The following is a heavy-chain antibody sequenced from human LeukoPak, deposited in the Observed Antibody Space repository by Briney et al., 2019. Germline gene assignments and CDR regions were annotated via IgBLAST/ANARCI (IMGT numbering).Heavy chain of an antibody. Sequence: SETLSLTCTVSGGSISSYYWSWIRQPPGKGLEWIGYIYYSGSTNYNPSLKSRVTISVDTSKNQFSLKLSSVTAADTAVYYCARGGYHYDSSGYWGAFDIWGQGTMVTVSS. D-gene: IGHD3-22*01. CDR3: ARGGYHYDSSGYWGAFDI. V-gene: IGHV4-59*13. J-gene: IGHJ3*02. CDR2: IYYSGST. CDR1: GGSISSYY.